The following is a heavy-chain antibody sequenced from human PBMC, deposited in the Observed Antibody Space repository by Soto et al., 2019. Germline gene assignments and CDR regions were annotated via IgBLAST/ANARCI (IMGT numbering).Heavy chain of an antibody. Sequence: EVQLVESGGGLVQPGGSLRLSCAASGFTFSSYWMSWVRQAPGKGLEWVANIKQDGSEKYYVDSVKGRFTISRDNAKNSLYLQMNSLRAEDTAVDYCARDPDIAVAGTNFDYWGQGTLVTVSS. CDR3: ARDPDIAVAGTNFDY. CDR2: IKQDGSEK. V-gene: IGHV3-7*04. CDR1: GFTFSSYW. D-gene: IGHD6-19*01. J-gene: IGHJ4*02.